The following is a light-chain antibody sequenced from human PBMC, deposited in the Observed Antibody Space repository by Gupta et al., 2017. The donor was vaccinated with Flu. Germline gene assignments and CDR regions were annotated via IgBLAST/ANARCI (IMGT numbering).Light chain of an antibody. CDR2: AAS. Sequence: DIQMTQSPSSLSASVGDRVTITCRTSQSISSYLNWYQQKPGKAPKLLIYAASSLPSGVPSRFSGSGSGTDFTLTISSLQPEDFATYYCQQSYSTPPRFGQGTKLEIK. J-gene: IGKJ2*03. CDR1: QSISSY. CDR3: QQSYSTPPR. V-gene: IGKV1-39*01.